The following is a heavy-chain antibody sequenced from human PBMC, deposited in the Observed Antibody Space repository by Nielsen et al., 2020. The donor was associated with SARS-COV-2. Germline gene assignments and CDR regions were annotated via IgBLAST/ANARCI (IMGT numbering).Heavy chain of an antibody. D-gene: IGHD3-3*01. Sequence: SETLSLTCTVSGGSISSSSYYWGWIRQPPGKGLEWIGSIYYSGSTYYNPSLKSRVTISVDTFKNQFSLKLSSVTAADTAVYYCASSSAMYYDFWSGYQYIPPRYDYWGQGTLVTVSS. CDR1: GGSISSSSYY. V-gene: IGHV4-39*01. J-gene: IGHJ4*02. CDR2: IYYSGST. CDR3: ASSSAMYYDFWSGYQYIPPRYDY.